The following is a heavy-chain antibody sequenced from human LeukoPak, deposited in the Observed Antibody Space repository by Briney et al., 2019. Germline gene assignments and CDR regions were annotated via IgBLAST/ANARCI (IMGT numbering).Heavy chain of an antibody. D-gene: IGHD3-10*01. CDR3: ARDTYYSGSGTYFEDYFDS. J-gene: IGHJ4*02. V-gene: IGHV4-59*12. CDR1: GGSISTYY. Sequence: SETLSLTGTVSGGSISTYYWSWLRQPPGKGLEWIGHIHGSGETNYNPSLKSRVTMSPDTSRNQFSLKVNSVTAADTAVYYCARDTYYSGSGTYFEDYFDSWGQGILVTVSS. CDR2: IHGSGET.